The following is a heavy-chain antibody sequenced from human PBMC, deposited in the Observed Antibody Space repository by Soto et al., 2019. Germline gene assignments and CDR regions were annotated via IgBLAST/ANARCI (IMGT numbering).Heavy chain of an antibody. D-gene: IGHD6-19*01. CDR2: ISYDGSNK. CDR1: GFTFSSYA. Sequence: GGSLRLSCAASGFTFSSYAMHWVRQAPGKGLEWVAVISYDGSNKYYADSVKGRFTISRDNSKNTLYLQMNSLRAEDTAVYYCARESSGWEQSLDYWGQGTLVTVSS. CDR3: ARESSGWEQSLDY. V-gene: IGHV3-30-3*01. J-gene: IGHJ4*02.